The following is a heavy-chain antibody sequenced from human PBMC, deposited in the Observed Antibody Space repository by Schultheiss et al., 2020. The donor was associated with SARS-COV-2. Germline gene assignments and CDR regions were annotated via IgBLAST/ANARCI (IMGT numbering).Heavy chain of an antibody. J-gene: IGHJ6*03. V-gene: IGHV4-59*08. CDR2: IYYSGST. Sequence: SETLSLTCTVSGGSISSYYWSWIRQPPGKGLEWIGYIYYSGSTIYNPSLKSRVTISVDTSKNQFSLKLSSVTAADTAVYYCAKGLIAVAGTGRYYYYYMDVWGKGTTVTVSS. D-gene: IGHD6-19*01. CDR1: GGSISSYY. CDR3: AKGLIAVAGTGRYYYYYMDV.